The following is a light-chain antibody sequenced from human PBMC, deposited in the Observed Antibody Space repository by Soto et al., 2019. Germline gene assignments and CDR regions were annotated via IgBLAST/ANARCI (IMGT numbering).Light chain of an antibody. CDR3: QQYYSYLT. V-gene: IGKV1-8*01. CDR1: QGISSY. J-gene: IGKJ4*01. CDR2: AAS. Sequence: IRMTQSPSSLSASTGDRVTITCRASQGISSYLAWYQQKPGKAPKLLIYAASTLQSGVPSRFSGSGSGTDFTLTISCLQSEDFATYYCQQYYSYLTFGGGTKVEIK.